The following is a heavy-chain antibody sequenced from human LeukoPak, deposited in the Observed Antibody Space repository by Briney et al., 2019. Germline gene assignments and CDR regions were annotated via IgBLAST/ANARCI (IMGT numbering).Heavy chain of an antibody. D-gene: IGHD3-22*01. CDR3: ARDEVGYYDY. CDR2: VSSSSSYI. Sequence: GGSLRLSCAASGFTFSSYSMNWVRQAPGKGLEWVSSVSSSSSYIYYADSVKGRFTISRDNAKNSLYLQMNSLRAEDTAVYYCARDEVGYYDYWGQGTLVTVSS. CDR1: GFTFSSYS. J-gene: IGHJ4*02. V-gene: IGHV3-21*01.